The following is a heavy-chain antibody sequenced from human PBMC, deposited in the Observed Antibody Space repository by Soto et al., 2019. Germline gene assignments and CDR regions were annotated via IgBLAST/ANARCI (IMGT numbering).Heavy chain of an antibody. CDR1: GFTFSSYA. CDR2: ISGSGGST. D-gene: IGHD7-27*01. Sequence: GGSLRLSCAASGFTFSSYAMSWVRQAPGKGLEWVSAISGSGGSTYYADSVKGRFTISRDNSKNTLYLQMNSLRAEDTAVYYCAKVQGAGDEGTDWFDPWGQGTLVTVSS. V-gene: IGHV3-23*01. CDR3: AKVQGAGDEGTDWFDP. J-gene: IGHJ5*02.